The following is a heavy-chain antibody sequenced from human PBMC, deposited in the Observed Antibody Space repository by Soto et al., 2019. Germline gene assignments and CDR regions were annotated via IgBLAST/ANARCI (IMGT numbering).Heavy chain of an antibody. CDR1: GYTFTSYG. CDR2: ISAYNGNT. V-gene: IGHV1-18*04. D-gene: IGHD2-15*01. J-gene: IGHJ5*02. CDR3: ARVSTVVRHNWFDP. Sequence: QVQLVQSGSEVKKPGASVKVSCKASGYTFTSYGISWLRQAPGQGLEWMGWISAYNGNTNYAQKLQGRVTMTTDTATGRAYMELRRLRSDDTAVYYCARVSTVVRHNWFDPWGQGTLVTVAS.